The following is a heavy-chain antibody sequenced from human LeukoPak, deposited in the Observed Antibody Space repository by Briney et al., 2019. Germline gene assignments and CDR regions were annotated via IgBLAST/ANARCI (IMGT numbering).Heavy chain of an antibody. Sequence: GGSLRLSCAASGFTFSSYSMNWVRQAPGKGLEWVSSISSSSSYIYYADSVKGRFTISRDNAKKSLYLQMNSLRAEDTAVYYCARAPYYYDSSGYFDQSYFDYWGQGTLVTVSS. CDR1: GFTFSSYS. D-gene: IGHD3-22*01. V-gene: IGHV3-21*01. J-gene: IGHJ4*02. CDR3: ARAPYYYDSSGYFDQSYFDY. CDR2: ISSSSSYI.